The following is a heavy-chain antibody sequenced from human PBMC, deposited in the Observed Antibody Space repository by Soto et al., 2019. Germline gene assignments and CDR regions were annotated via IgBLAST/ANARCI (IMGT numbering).Heavy chain of an antibody. CDR3: AKSRYSDSSGDYYDF. J-gene: IGHJ4*02. CDR2: IGGRATSA. CDR1: GFMFSNYA. D-gene: IGHD3-22*01. Sequence: EVQLLESGGGLVQPGGSLRLSCAASGFMFSNYAMSWVRQAPGKGLEWVSGIGGRATSAYYADSVKGRFDISRDNSYNTLFLQLNSLRAEDTAVYYCAKSRYSDSSGDYYDFWCQGTLVTVSS. V-gene: IGHV3-23*01.